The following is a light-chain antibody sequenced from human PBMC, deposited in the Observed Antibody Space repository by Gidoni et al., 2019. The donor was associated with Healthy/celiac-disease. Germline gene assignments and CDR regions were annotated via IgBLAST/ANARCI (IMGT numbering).Light chain of an antibody. CDR2: GAS. CDR1: QSVSSIY. J-gene: IGKJ2*01. Sequence: EIVLTQSPGTRSLSPGERATLSCRASQSVSSIYLAWYQQKPGQAPRLLIYGASSRATGIPDRFSGSGSGTDFTLTISRLEPEDFAVYYCQQYGSSPLHTFGQGTKLEIK. V-gene: IGKV3-20*01. CDR3: QQYGSSPLHT.